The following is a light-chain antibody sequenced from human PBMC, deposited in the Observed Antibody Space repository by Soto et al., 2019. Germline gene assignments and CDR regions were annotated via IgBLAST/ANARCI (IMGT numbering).Light chain of an antibody. CDR3: SSYAGSNWYV. CDR1: NSDVGGYNY. J-gene: IGLJ1*01. V-gene: IGLV2-8*01. CDR2: EVN. Sequence: QSALTQPPSASGSPGQSVTISCTGTNSDVGGYNYVSWYQQYPGEAPKLIIYEVNERPSGVPDRFSGSKSGNTASLTVSGLQTADEADYYCSSYAGSNWYVFGTGTKVTVL.